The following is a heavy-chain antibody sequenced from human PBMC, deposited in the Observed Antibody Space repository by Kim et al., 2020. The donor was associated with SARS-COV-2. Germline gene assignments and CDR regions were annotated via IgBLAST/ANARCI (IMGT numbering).Heavy chain of an antibody. J-gene: IGHJ3*02. V-gene: IGHV1-18*01. CDR3: ARDREWDPGSFDI. CDR1: GYSFTNFG. Sequence: ASVKVSCKTAGYSFTNFGINWVRQAPGQGLEWMGWINTYSGDTNSVQKYQGRVTMTADTSTNSVYMELRNLRPDDTAVYYCARDREWDPGSFDIWGQGTM. CDR2: INTYSGDT. D-gene: IGHD1-26*01.